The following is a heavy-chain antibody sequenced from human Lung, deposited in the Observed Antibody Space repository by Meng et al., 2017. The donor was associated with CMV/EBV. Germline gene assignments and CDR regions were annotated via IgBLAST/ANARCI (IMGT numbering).Heavy chain of an antibody. CDR2: IYHSGST. V-gene: IGHV4-4*02. Sequence: QVAGREPGPGLVKPSGPRSLPCAFPGGSISSGTWWSWVRQPPGKGLEWIGEIYHSGSTNYNPSLKSRVTISVDKSKNQFSLKLSSVTAADTAVYYCARVVTALWGYYFDYWGQGTLVTVSS. D-gene: IGHD2-21*02. J-gene: IGHJ4*02. CDR3: ARVVTALWGYYFDY. CDR1: GGSISSGTW.